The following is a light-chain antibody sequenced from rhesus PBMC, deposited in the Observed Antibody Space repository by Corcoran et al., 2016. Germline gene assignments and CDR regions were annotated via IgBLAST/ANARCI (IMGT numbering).Light chain of an antibody. Sequence: EIVMTQTPLSLPVTPGEPASISCRSSQSLLDSEDGNTYLDWYLQKPGKSPQLLIFEVSNRASGVPDRFSGSGSDTDFTLKISMLEAEDVGVYYCMQGIEFPPTFGQGTKVEIK. V-gene: IGKV2-104*02. CDR3: MQGIEFPPT. J-gene: IGKJ1*01. CDR1: QSLLDSEDGNTY. CDR2: EVS.